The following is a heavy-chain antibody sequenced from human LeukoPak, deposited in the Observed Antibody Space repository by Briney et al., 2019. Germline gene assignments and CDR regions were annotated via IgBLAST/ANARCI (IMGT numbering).Heavy chain of an antibody. Sequence: SETLSLTCAVYGGSFSGYYWSWIRQPPGKGLEWIGRIYVTGSTTYNPSLESRVTMSLDTSKNHFSLKLRSVTAADTAVYYCARDYGSGSYNWFDPWGQGTLVTVSS. CDR1: GGSFSGYY. D-gene: IGHD3-10*01. V-gene: IGHV4-59*10. J-gene: IGHJ5*02. CDR2: IYVTGST. CDR3: ARDYGSGSYNWFDP.